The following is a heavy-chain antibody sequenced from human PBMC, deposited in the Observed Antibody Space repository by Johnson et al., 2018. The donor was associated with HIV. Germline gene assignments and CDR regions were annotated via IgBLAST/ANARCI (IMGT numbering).Heavy chain of an antibody. CDR2: INWNGGST. CDR3: ARDRGGPERNYDFWSGYYGGDAFDI. V-gene: IGHV3-20*04. J-gene: IGHJ3*02. CDR1: GFTFSSYA. D-gene: IGHD3-3*01. Sequence: VQLVESGGGVVQPGRSLRLSCAASGFTFSSYAMHWVRQAPGKGLEWVSGINWNGGSTGYADSVKGRFTISRDNAKNSLYLQMNSLRAEDTALYYCARDRGGPERNYDFWSGYYGGDAFDIWGQGTMVTVSS.